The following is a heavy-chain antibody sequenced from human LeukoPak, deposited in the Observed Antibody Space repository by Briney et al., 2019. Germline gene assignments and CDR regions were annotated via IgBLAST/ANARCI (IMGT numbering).Heavy chain of an antibody. Sequence: GGSLRLSCAASGFTFRSYSMNGVREAPGKGLEWVSSISSSSSYIYYADSVKGRFTISRDNAKNSLYLQMNSLRAEDTAVYYCATISSGWLFDYWGQGTLVTVSS. CDR1: GFTFRSYS. J-gene: IGHJ4*02. V-gene: IGHV3-21*01. D-gene: IGHD6-19*01. CDR2: ISSSSSYI. CDR3: ATISSGWLFDY.